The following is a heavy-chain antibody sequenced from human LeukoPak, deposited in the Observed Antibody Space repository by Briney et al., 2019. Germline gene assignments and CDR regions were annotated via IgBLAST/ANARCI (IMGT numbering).Heavy chain of an antibody. CDR1: GGSFSGYY. D-gene: IGHD4/OR15-4a*01. CDR3: ARREVLVYDY. Sequence: SETLSLTCAVYGGSFSGYYWSWIRQPPGKGLEWIGEINHSGSTNYNPSLKSRVTISVDTSKNQFSLKLSSVTAADTAVYYCARREVLVYDYWGQGTLGT. V-gene: IGHV4-34*01. CDR2: INHSGST. J-gene: IGHJ4*02.